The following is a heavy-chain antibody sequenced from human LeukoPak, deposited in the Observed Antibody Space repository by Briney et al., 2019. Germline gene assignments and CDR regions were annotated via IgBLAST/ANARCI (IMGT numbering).Heavy chain of an antibody. D-gene: IGHD2-8*01. CDR2: ISGSGGST. CDR1: GFTFSSYA. J-gene: IGHJ6*02. CDR3: ANRPNPYYYYGMDV. V-gene: IGHV3-23*01. Sequence: GGSLRLSCAASGFTFSSYAMSWVRQAPGKGLEWVSAISGSGGSTYFADSVKGRFTISRDNSKNTLYLQMNSLRAEDTAVYYCANRPNPYYYYGMDVWGQGTTVTVSS.